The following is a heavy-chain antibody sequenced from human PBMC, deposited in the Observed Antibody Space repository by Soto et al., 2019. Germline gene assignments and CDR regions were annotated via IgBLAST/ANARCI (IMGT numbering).Heavy chain of an antibody. D-gene: IGHD2-2*01. CDR1: GFTFSSYW. Sequence: PGVSLRLSCSASGFTFSSYWMHWVRQVPGKGMEWVSKIDSDGIMTDYADSVKGRFTISRDNAKNSLYLQMNSLRAEDTAVYHCASLPAPVDYWGQGTLVTVS. J-gene: IGHJ4*01. CDR3: ASLPAPVDY. CDR2: IDSDGIMT. V-gene: IGHV3-74*01.